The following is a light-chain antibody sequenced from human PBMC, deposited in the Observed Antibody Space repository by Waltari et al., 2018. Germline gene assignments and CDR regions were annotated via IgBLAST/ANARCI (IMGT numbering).Light chain of an antibody. CDR1: SGSLSTTSY. V-gene: IGLV8-61*01. CDR3: ALYMGSGIWV. Sequence: QTVVTQEPSLSVSPGGTVTLTCALSSGSLSTTSYATWYQQTPGQAPRTLVYKANARSSGVPDRFAGSTLGNTAALTIPGAQADDESDYYCALYMGSGIWVFGGGTRLTVL. J-gene: IGLJ3*02. CDR2: KAN.